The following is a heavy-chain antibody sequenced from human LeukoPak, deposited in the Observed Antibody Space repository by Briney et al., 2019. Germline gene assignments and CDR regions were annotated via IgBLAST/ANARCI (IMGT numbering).Heavy chain of an antibody. CDR2: ISAYNGNT. V-gene: IGHV1-18*01. CDR3: ARERTAFDY. D-gene: IGHD6-25*01. CDR1: GYTFTSYG. J-gene: IGHJ4*02. Sequence: ASVKVSCNGSGYTFTSYGISWGRHAPGQGLEWMGWISAYNGNTNYAQKLQGRVTMTTDTSTSKAHMELRSLRSDDTAVFYCARERTAFDYWGERTLVTASS.